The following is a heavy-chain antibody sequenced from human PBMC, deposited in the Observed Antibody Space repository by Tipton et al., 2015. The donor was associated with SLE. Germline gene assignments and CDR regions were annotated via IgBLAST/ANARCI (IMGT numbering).Heavy chain of an antibody. CDR3: ARVGNYDLDY. V-gene: IGHV4-59*01. J-gene: IGHJ4*02. Sequence: GLVKPSETLSLTCNVSGVSISGAYWSWIRQPPGKGLEWIGYIYFTGSTNYDPSLKGRVTISVDTSKKQFSLKLSSVTAADTAVYYCARVGNYDLDYWGQGTLVTVSS. D-gene: IGHD3-3*01. CDR1: GVSISGAY. CDR2: IYFTGST.